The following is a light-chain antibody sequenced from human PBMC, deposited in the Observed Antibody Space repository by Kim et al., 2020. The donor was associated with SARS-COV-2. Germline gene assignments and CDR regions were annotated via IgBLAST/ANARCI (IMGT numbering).Light chain of an antibody. J-gene: IGKJ4*01. CDR1: QSIESW. Sequence: DIQLTQSPSTLSASIGDRVTITCRASQSIESWLAWYQQKPGKAPNLLIFKASDLESGVPSRFSGSGSGTEFTLTISRLQPDDFATYYCQQYDSYSVTFGGGNKVDIK. CDR3: QQYDSYSVT. V-gene: IGKV1-5*03. CDR2: KAS.